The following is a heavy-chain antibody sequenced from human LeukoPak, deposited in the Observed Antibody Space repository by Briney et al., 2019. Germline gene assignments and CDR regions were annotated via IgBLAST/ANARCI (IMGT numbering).Heavy chain of an antibody. J-gene: IGHJ6*03. Sequence: GGSLRLSCAASGFTFSSYAMHWVRRAPGKWLEWVAVISSDGTNKYYADSVKGRFTISRDNSKNTLYLQMNSLRPEDTAAYYCPRDPQWLVSSGYYYYYMDVWGKGTTVTVSS. CDR3: PRDPQWLVSSGYYYYYMDV. D-gene: IGHD6-19*01. CDR1: GFTFSSYA. CDR2: ISSDGTNK. V-gene: IGHV3-30*04.